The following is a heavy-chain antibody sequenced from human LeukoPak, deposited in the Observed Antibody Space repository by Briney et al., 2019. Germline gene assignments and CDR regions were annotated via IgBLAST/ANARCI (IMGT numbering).Heavy chain of an antibody. J-gene: IGHJ4*02. CDR1: GGSINSYY. V-gene: IGHV4-59*08. CDR3: ARSRDYLPFDY. D-gene: IGHD4-11*01. Sequence: SETLSLTCTVSGGSINSYYWSWIRQPAGKGLEWIGYIYYSGSTNYNPSLKSRVTISVDTSKNQFSLKLSSVTAADTAVYYCARSRDYLPFDYWGQGTLVTVSS. CDR2: IYYSGST.